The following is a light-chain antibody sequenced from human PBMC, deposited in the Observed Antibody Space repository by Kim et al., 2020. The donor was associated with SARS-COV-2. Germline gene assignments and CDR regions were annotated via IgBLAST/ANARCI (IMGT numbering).Light chain of an antibody. CDR2: DAS. CDR1: QDISNY. J-gene: IGKJ2*01. Sequence: DIQMTQSPSSLSASVGDRVTITCQASQDISNYLNWYQQKPGKAPKLLIYDASNLETGVPSRFSGSGSGTDFTFTISSLQPEDIATYYCQQYDNLPPPFGQGTKLDI. V-gene: IGKV1-33*01. CDR3: QQYDNLPPP.